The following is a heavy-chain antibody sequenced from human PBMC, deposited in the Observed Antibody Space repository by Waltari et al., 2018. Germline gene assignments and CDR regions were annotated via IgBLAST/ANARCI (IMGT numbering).Heavy chain of an antibody. Sequence: ESGGGLVQPGGSLRLSCAASGFTLSTYQMNWVRQAPGKGLEWVSYISHSGSTIYYADSVKGRFTISRDNAENSLYLQMNSLRAEDTAIYYCARSHYDSGRYGDNWGQGALVTVSS. CDR3: ARSHYDSGRYGDN. V-gene: IGHV3-48*03. CDR1: GFTLSTYQ. J-gene: IGHJ4*02. D-gene: IGHD3-16*01. CDR2: ISHSGSTI.